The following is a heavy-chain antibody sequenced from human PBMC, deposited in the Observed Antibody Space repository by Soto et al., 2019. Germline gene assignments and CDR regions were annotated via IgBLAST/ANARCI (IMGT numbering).Heavy chain of an antibody. Sequence: QVQLVESGGGVVKPGRSLRISCAASGFTFSSYGMHWVRQAPGKGLEWVAVISYDGSNKYYADSVKGRFTISRDNSKNTLYLQMNSLRAEDTAVYYCAKDGGYSYGYYYYYGMDVWGQGTTVTVSS. D-gene: IGHD5-18*01. V-gene: IGHV3-30*18. CDR2: ISYDGSNK. J-gene: IGHJ6*02. CDR1: GFTFSSYG. CDR3: AKDGGYSYGYYYYYGMDV.